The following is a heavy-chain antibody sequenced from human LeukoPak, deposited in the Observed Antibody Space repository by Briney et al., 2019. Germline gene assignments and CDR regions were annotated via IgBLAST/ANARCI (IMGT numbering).Heavy chain of an antibody. CDR1: GFTFSSYS. J-gene: IGHJ1*01. CDR3: ARGTSEYFQH. CDR2: ISYDGSNK. V-gene: IGHV3-30*03. Sequence: GGSLRLSCAASGFTFSSYSMNWVRQAPGKGLEWVAVISYDGSNKYYADSVKGRFTISRDNSKNTLYLQMNSLRAEDTAVYYCARGTSEYFQHWGQGTLVTVSS.